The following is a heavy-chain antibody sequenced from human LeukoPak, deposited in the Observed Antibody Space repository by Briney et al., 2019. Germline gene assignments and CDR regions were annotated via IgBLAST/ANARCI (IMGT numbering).Heavy chain of an antibody. D-gene: IGHD4-17*01. CDR1: GFTFSSYW. CDR2: IKQDGSEK. CDR3: ATSVDYGDLDY. V-gene: IGHV3-7*01. Sequence: PGGSLRLSCAASGFTFSSYWMSWVRQAPGKGLEWVANIKQDGSEKYYVDSVKGRFTISRDNAKNSLYLQMNSLRAEDTAVYYCATSVDYGDLDYWGQGTLVTVSS. J-gene: IGHJ4*02.